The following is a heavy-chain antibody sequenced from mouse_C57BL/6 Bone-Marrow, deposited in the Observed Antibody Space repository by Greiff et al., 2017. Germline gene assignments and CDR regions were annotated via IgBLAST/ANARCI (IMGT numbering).Heavy chain of an antibody. D-gene: IGHD1-1*01. CDR2: IYPGGGYT. J-gene: IGHJ2*01. Sequence: QVQLQQPGAELVRPGTSVKMSCKASGYTFTNYWIGWAKQRPGHGLEWSGDIYPGGGYTNYNEKFKGKATLTADKSSSTAYMQFSSLTSEDSAIYYCAREATVVGDYWGQGTTLTVSS. CDR3: AREATVVGDY. CDR1: GYTFTNYW. V-gene: IGHV1-63*01.